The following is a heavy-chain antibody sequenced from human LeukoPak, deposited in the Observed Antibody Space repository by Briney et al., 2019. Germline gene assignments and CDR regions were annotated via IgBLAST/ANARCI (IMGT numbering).Heavy chain of an antibody. CDR3: ARDSAMVTADDPYFDY. CDR1: VFTFSSSA. J-gene: IGHJ4*02. CDR2: ISYDGSNK. Sequence: PGRSLRLSCAASVFTFSSSAMHWVRQAPGKGLEWVAVISYDGSNKYYADSVKGRFTISRDNSKNTLYLQMNSLRAEDTAVYYCARDSAMVTADDPYFDYWGQGTLVTVSS. V-gene: IGHV3-30*04. D-gene: IGHD5-18*01.